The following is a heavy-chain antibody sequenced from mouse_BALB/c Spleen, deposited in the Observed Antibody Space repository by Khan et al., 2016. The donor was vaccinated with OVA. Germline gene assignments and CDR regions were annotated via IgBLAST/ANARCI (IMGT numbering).Heavy chain of an antibody. V-gene: IGHV5-9-3*01. Sequence: EVELVESGGGLVKPGGSLKLSCAASGCTFSDYAMSWVRQTPEKRLEWVATISSGGSYTNYPDSVKGRFTISRDNAKKTLYVQMSSLRAEDTAVYYCARTPGYYGSNYFDYWGQGSTLTVSS. CDR3: ARTPGYYGSNYFDY. CDR2: ISSGGSYT. CDR1: GCTFSDYA. J-gene: IGHJ2*01. D-gene: IGHD1-1*01.